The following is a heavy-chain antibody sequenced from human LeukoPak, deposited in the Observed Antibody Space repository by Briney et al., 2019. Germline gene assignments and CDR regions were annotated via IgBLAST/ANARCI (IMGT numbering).Heavy chain of an antibody. Sequence: GGSLRLSXAASGFTFSSYSMNWVRQAPGKGLEWVSYISSSSSTIYYADSVKGRFTISRDNAKNSLYLQMNSLRAEDTAVYYCARDEYDSSGSPFDYWGQGTLVTVSS. V-gene: IGHV3-48*01. D-gene: IGHD3-22*01. J-gene: IGHJ4*02. CDR3: ARDEYDSSGSPFDY. CDR2: ISSSSSTI. CDR1: GFTFSSYS.